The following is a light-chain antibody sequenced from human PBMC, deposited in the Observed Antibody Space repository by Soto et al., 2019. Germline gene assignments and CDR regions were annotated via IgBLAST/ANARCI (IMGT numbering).Light chain of an antibody. CDR3: QTGGSGIL. CDR2: LNSDGSH. CDR1: SGHSSYA. V-gene: IGLV4-69*01. J-gene: IGLJ2*01. Sequence: QPVLTQSPSASASLGASVKLTCTLSSGHSSYAIAWHQQQPEKGPRYLMKLNSDGSHSKGDGIPDRFSGSSSGAERYLTISSRQSEDEADYYCQTGGSGILFGGGTQLTVL.